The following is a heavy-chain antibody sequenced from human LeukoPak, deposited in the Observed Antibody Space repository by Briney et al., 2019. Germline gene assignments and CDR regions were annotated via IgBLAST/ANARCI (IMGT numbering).Heavy chain of an antibody. Sequence: SETLSLTCAVYGGSFSGYYWSWIRQPPGKGLEWIGEINHSGSTNYNPSLKSRVTISVDTSKNQFSLKLSSVTAADTAVYYCARGNGYSYVHWYFDLWGRGTLVTVSS. CDR2: INHSGST. J-gene: IGHJ2*01. V-gene: IGHV4-34*01. CDR3: ARGNGYSYVHWYFDL. CDR1: GGSFSGYY. D-gene: IGHD5-18*01.